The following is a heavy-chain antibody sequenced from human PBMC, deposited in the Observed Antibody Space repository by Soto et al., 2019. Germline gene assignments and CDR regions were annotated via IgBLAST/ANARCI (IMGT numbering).Heavy chain of an antibody. CDR3: VKDITADEWGFDC. V-gene: IGHV3-23*01. CDR2: ISSSGGAT. Sequence: EVQLLESGGGLVQPGGSLRLSCAASGFTFSNYAMSWVRQAPGKGLEWVSSISSSGGATYYADSVKGRFTISRDNSKNTLYLHMNSLRAEDTAIYYCVKDITADEWGFDCWGPGTLVTVSS. J-gene: IGHJ4*02. D-gene: IGHD3-3*01. CDR1: GFTFSNYA.